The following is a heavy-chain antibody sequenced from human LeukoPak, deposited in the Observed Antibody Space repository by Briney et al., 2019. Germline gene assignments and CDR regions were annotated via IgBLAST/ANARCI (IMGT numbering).Heavy chain of an antibody. CDR1: GGSFSDYY. J-gene: IGHJ3*02. V-gene: IGHV4-34*01. Sequence: PSETLSLTCAVYGGSFSDYYWRWISQPPGKGLEWIGEISHSGDTNYNPSLKSRVTISVDTSKNQFSLKLTSVTAADTAVYYCAKIRSGYDAFDIWGQGTMVTVSS. CDR3: AKIRSGYDAFDI. D-gene: IGHD3-10*01. CDR2: ISHSGDT.